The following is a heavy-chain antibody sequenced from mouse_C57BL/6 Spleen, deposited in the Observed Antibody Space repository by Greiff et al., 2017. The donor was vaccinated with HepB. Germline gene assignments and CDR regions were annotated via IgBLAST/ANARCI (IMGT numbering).Heavy chain of an antibody. CDR2: ISSGSSTI. CDR1: GFTFSDYG. D-gene: IGHD4-1*01. Sequence: EVQLVESGGGLVKPGGSLKISCAASGFTFSDYGMHWVRQAPEKGLEGVAYISSGSSTIYYADTVKGRFTISRDNAKNTLFLHMTSLRSEDTAMYYCARNNWDVGFAYWGQGTLVTVSA. CDR3: ARNNWDVGFAY. J-gene: IGHJ3*01. V-gene: IGHV5-17*01.